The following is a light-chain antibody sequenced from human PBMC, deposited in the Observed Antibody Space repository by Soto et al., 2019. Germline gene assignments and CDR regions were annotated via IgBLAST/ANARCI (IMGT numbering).Light chain of an antibody. V-gene: IGKV3-20*01. CDR1: QSLSRSY. J-gene: IGKJ2*01. CDR2: GVS. Sequence: EIVLTQSPGTLSLSPGERVTLSCRASQSLSRSYLAWYQQKPGQAPRLLIYGVSSRATGIPDRFSGSGSATDFTLTISRLEPEDFAVYYCHHYGSSPYTFGQGTKLEIK. CDR3: HHYGSSPYT.